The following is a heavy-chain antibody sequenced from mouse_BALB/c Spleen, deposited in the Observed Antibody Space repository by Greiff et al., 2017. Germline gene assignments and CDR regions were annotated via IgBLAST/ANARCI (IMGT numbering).Heavy chain of an antibody. D-gene: IGHD3-3*01. CDR3: ARGTGYAMDY. CDR1: GFTFSSYT. Sequence: EVHLVESGGGLVQPGGSLKLSCAASGFTFSSYTMSWVRQTPEKRLEWVAYISNGGGSTYYPDTVKGRFTISRDNAKNTLYLQMSSLKSEDTAMYYSARGTGYAMDYWGQGTSVTVSS. J-gene: IGHJ4*01. CDR2: ISNGGGST. V-gene: IGHV5-12-2*01.